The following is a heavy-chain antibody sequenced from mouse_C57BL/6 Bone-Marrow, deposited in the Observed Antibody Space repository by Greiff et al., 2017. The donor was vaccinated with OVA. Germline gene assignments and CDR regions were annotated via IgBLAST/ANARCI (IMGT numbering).Heavy chain of an antibody. CDR1: GFTFSDFY. CDR2: SRNKANDYTT. V-gene: IGHV7-1*01. D-gene: IGHD3-2*02. J-gene: IGHJ2*01. CDR3: ARDRDSSGYFDY. Sequence: EVKLVESGGGLVQSGRSLRLSCATSGFTFSDFYMEWVRQAPGKGLEWIAASRNKANDYTTEYSASVKGRFIVSRDTSQSILYLQMNALRAEDTAFYYCARDRDSSGYFDYWGQGTTLTVSS.